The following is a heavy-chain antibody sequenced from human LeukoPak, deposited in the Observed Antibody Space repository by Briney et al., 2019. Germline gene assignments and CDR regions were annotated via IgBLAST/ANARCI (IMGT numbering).Heavy chain of an antibody. J-gene: IGHJ4*02. CDR3: ARPRKNHSSSWYFDY. CDR2: IYYSGIT. D-gene: IGHD6-13*01. CDR1: GGSISSSSYY. Sequence: SETLSLTCTVSGGSISSSSYYWGWIRQPPGKALEWIGNIYYSGITYYNPSLKSRVTISVDTSKNQFSLKLTSVTAADTAVYYCARPRKNHSSSWYFDYWGQGTLVTVSS. V-gene: IGHV4-39*01.